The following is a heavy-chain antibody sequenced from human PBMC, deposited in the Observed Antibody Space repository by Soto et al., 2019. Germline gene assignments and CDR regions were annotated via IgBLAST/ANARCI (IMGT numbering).Heavy chain of an antibody. D-gene: IGHD2-21*02. CDR2: MSGSGSTI. CDR3: ARDPAYCGGDCLGAFDL. Sequence: GGSLRLSCVVSGFTFSDYHMSWVRQAPGSGPEWITAMSGSGSTIFYAEAVKGRFSISRDNAKTSLYLQMNSLRDEDTALYFCARDPAYCGGDCLGAFDLWGPGTMVTVSS. J-gene: IGHJ3*01. V-gene: IGHV3-11*01. CDR1: GFTFSDYH.